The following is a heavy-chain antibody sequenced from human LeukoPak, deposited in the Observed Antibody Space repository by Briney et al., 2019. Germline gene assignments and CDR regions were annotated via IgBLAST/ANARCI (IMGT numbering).Heavy chain of an antibody. Sequence: GGSLRLSCAASGFTFSSYSMNWVRQAPGKGLVWVSRINSDGSSTSYADSVKGRFTISRDNSKNTLYLQMNSLRSEDTAVYFCARDSGFSGTQRGEYWGHGTLVTVSS. CDR2: INSDGSST. CDR3: ARDSGFSGTQRGEY. J-gene: IGHJ4*01. V-gene: IGHV3-74*01. D-gene: IGHD3/OR15-3a*01. CDR1: GFTFSSYS.